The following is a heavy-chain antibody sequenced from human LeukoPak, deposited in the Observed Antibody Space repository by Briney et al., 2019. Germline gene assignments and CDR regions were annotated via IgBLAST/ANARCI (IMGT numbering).Heavy chain of an antibody. CDR3: AVVVVAATLFFDY. D-gene: IGHD2-15*01. CDR2: ISAYNGNT. CDR1: GYTFTSYG. V-gene: IGHV1-18*01. J-gene: IGHJ4*02. Sequence: GASVKVSCKASGYTFTSYGISWVRQAPGHGLEWMGWISAYNGNTNYAQKLQGRVTMTTDTSTRTDYMELRSLRSDDTAVYYCAVVVVAATLFFDYWGQGTLVTVSS.